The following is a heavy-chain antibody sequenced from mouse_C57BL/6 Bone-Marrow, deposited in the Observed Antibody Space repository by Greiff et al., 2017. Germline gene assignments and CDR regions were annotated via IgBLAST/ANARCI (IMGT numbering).Heavy chain of an antibody. CDR2: ISNLAYSI. CDR1: GFTFSDYG. J-gene: IGHJ4*01. V-gene: IGHV5-15*01. CDR3: ARRAGTNYAMDY. D-gene: IGHD4-1*01. Sequence: EVQLVESGGGLVQPGGSLKLSCAASGFTFSDYGMAWVRQAPRKGLEWVAFISNLAYSIYYADTVTGRFTISRENAKNTLYLEMSSLRSEDTAMYYCARRAGTNYAMDYWGQGTSVTVSS.